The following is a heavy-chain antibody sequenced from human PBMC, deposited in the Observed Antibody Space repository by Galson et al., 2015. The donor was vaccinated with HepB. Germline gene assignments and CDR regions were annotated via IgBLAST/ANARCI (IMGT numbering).Heavy chain of an antibody. CDR3: ARTGGRQSMLHSGWTSLFDP. CDR1: GFTFSTYW. Sequence: SLRLSCAASGFTFSTYWMSWVRQAPGKGLEWVATVKSDGSDTFYVDSVKGRFTISRDNAKDSLYLQINSLRAEDTAVYYCARTGGRQSMLHSGWTSLFDPWGQGALVTVSS. V-gene: IGHV3-7*01. D-gene: IGHD2-2*01. J-gene: IGHJ5*02. CDR2: VKSDGSDT.